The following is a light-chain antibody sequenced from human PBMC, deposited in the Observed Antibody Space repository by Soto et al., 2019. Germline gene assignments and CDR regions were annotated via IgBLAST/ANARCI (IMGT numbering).Light chain of an antibody. J-gene: IGKJ4*01. V-gene: IGKV1-17*01. CDR2: AAS. CDR3: LQHKSYPLT. Sequence: EIGMTQSPSSLSSSLGERVTISCRASQSISIYLTWYQQKPGQAPKLLIYAASTLHSGVPSRFRGSGSGTEFTLTISSLQPEDFATYYCLQHKSYPLTFGEGTQVDIK. CDR1: QSISIY.